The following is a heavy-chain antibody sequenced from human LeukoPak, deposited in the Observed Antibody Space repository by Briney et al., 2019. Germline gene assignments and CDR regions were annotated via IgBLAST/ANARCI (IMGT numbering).Heavy chain of an antibody. CDR3: VRGDYGDYTLFDY. Sequence: PGGSLRLSCAASGFTFSSYAMGWVRQAPGKGLEWVSTISGTGSSTYYADSVKGRFTISRDNSKNTLYLQMNSLRAEDTAVYYCVRGDYGDYTLFDYWGQGTLVTVSS. CDR2: ISGTGSST. CDR1: GFTFSSYA. D-gene: IGHD4-17*01. V-gene: IGHV3-23*01. J-gene: IGHJ4*02.